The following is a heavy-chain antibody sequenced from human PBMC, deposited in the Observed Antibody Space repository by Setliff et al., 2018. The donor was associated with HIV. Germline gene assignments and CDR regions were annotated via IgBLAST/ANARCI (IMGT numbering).Heavy chain of an antibody. Sequence: PGGSLRLSCAASGFNIVTYSMTWVRQAPGKGLEWVANIKQDGSEKYYVDSVRGRFTISRDNAKNSLYLQMNSLTAEDTAVYYCAKVDNGHCTSASCRDFDYWGQGTLVTVSS. CDR3: AKVDNGHCTSASCRDFDY. D-gene: IGHD2-2*03. CDR2: IKQDGSEK. J-gene: IGHJ4*02. V-gene: IGHV3-7*03. CDR1: GFNIVTYS.